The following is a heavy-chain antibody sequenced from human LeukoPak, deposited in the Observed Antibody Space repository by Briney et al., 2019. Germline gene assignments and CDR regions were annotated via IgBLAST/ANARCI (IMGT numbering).Heavy chain of an antibody. J-gene: IGHJ3*02. CDR2: INNEGGGT. D-gene: IGHD1-14*01. CDR3: ARGGDNHAFDI. CDR1: GFTFSNYW. Sequence: GGTLRLSCTASGFTFSNYWIHWVRQPPGKGLVWVSRINNEGGGTIYADSVRGRFTVSRDNAKNTLYLQMNGLGAEDTAVYYCARGGDNHAFDIWGQGTVVTVSS. V-gene: IGHV3-74*01.